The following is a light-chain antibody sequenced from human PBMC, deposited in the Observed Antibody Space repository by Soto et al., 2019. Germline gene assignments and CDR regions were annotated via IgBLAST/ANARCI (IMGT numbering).Light chain of an antibody. V-gene: IGKV4-1*01. CDR3: QQYYSSPLT. J-gene: IGKJ4*01. CDR1: QSVLYSSNNKNY. Sequence: DIVMTQSPDSLAVSLGERATINCKSSQSVLYSSNNKNYLAWYQHKLGQPPKLLIYWASTRESGVPDRFSGSGSVTEFTLTINSLQAEDVAVYYCQQYYSSPLTFGGGTKVEIK. CDR2: WAS.